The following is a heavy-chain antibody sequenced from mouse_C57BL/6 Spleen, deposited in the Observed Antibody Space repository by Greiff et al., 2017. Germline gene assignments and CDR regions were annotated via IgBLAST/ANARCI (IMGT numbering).Heavy chain of an antibody. J-gene: IGHJ3*01. CDR1: GYTFTSYW. D-gene: IGHD1-1*01. CDR3: ARGGYGSSAWFAY. Sequence: QVQLQQPGAELVKPGASVKLSCKASGYTFTSYWMQWVKQRPGQGLEWIGEIDPSASYTTYNQKFTGKATLTVDPSSSTAYMQLSSLTAEDSAVYYCARGGYGSSAWFAYWGQGTLVTVSA. V-gene: IGHV1-50*01. CDR2: IDPSASYT.